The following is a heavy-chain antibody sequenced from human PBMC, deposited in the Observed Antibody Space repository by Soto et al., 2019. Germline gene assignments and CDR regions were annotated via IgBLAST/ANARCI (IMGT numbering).Heavy chain of an antibody. CDR1: GYTFTSYE. J-gene: IGHJ3*02. V-gene: IGHV1-8*01. CDR3: ARAYDIFRDYDAFDI. CDR2: MNPNSGNT. Sequence: ASVKVSCKASGYTFTSYEINWVRQSTGQGLEWMGWMNPNSGNTGYAQKFQGRVTMTRNTSISTAYMELSSLRSEDTAVYYCARAYDIFRDYDAFDIWGQGTMVTVSS. D-gene: IGHD3-9*01.